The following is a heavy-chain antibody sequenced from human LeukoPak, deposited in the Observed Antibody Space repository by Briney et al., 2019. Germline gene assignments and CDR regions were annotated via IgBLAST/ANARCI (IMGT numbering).Heavy chain of an antibody. Sequence: SETLSLTCAVSGGSISSGYSWSWIRQPPGKGLEWIGYIYHSGSTYYNPSLKSRVTISVDRSKNQFSLKLSSVTAADTAVYYCAREFSNPDYYYGMDVWGQGTTVTVSS. CDR2: IYHSGST. CDR1: GGSISSGYS. CDR3: AREFSNPDYYYGMDV. D-gene: IGHD4-11*01. V-gene: IGHV4-30-2*01. J-gene: IGHJ6*02.